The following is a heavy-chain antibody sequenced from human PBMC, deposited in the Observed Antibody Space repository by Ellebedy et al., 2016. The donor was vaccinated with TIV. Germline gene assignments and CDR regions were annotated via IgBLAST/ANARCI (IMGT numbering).Heavy chain of an antibody. CDR3: ARERDWNLDY. V-gene: IGHV3-30-3*01. Sequence: GGSLRLSCAASGFTFRSYALHWVRQAPGKGLEWVAVMSYDGGDKYYADSVNGRFTISRDNAKNTLYLQMDSLRAEDTAVYYCARERDWNLDYWGQGTLVTVSS. CDR1: GFTFRSYA. D-gene: IGHD3/OR15-3a*01. J-gene: IGHJ4*02. CDR2: MSYDGGDK.